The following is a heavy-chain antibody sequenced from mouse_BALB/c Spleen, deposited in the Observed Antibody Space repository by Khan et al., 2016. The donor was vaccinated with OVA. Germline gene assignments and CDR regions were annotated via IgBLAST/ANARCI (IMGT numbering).Heavy chain of an antibody. D-gene: IGHD1-1*01. V-gene: IGHV5-6*01. CDR3: ARLAYYYNSEGFAY. CDR2: INTGGFYT. Sequence: EVELVESGGDLVKPGGSLKLSCAASGFTFSTFGMSWVRQSPDRRLEWVATINTGGFYTYYSDIVKGRFTISRDNAKSTLYPQMSSLKSEDTAIYYCARLAYYYNSEGFAYWGQGTLVTVSA. CDR1: GFTFSTFG. J-gene: IGHJ3*01.